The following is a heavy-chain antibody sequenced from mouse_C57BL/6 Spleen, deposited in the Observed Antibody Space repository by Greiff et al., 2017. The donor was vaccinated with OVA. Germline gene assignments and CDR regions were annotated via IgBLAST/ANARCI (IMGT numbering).Heavy chain of an antibody. Sequence: VQLQQSGAELVRPGASVKLSCKASGYTFTDYYINWVKQRPGQGLEWIARIYPGSGNTYYNEKFKGKATLTAEKSSSTAYMQLSSLTSEDSAVYFCARGVSSMDYWGQGTSVTVSS. J-gene: IGHJ4*01. V-gene: IGHV1-76*01. CDR3: ARGVSSMDY. CDR1: GYTFTDYY. CDR2: IYPGSGNT.